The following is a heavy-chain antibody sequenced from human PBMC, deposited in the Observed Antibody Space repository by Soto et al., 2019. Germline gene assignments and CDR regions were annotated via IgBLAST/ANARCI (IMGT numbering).Heavy chain of an antibody. CDR3: ARGEWVGTV. CDR1: GYTFTGYD. J-gene: IGHJ4*02. D-gene: IGHD6-19*01. V-gene: IGHV1-8*01. Sequence: QVQLVQSGAEVKKPGASVKVSCKASGYTFTGYDINWVRQATGQGLEWMGWMNPDTGNTVYAQKFQGRVTMTRETSISTAYMELSRLRSEDTAVYYCARGEWVGTVWGQGTLVTVSS. CDR2: MNPDTGNT.